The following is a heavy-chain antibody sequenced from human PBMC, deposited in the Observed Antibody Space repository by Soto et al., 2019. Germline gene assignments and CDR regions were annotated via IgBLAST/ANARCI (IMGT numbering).Heavy chain of an antibody. CDR2: ISGGGGST. Sequence: GGSLRLSCAASGFTFSGYAMSWVRQAPGKGLEWVSVISGGGGSTYYADSVKGRFTISRDNSKNTLYLQMNSLRAEDTAVYYRAKKDVGRLGELSTPFDYWGQGTLVTVSS. D-gene: IGHD3-16*02. V-gene: IGHV3-23*01. CDR1: GFTFSGYA. J-gene: IGHJ4*02. CDR3: AKKDVGRLGELSTPFDY.